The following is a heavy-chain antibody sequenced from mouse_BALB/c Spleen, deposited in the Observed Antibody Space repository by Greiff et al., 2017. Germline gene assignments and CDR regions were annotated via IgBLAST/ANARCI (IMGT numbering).Heavy chain of an antibody. Sequence: DVMLVESGGGLVKPGGSLKLSCAASGFTFSDYYMYWVRQTPEKRLEWVATISDGGSYTYYPDSVKGRFTISRDNAKNNLYLQMSSLKSEDTAMYYCARYDYDAAYWGQGTLVTVSA. V-gene: IGHV5-4*02. CDR2: ISDGGSYT. J-gene: IGHJ3*01. CDR3: ARYDYDAAY. CDR1: GFTFSDYY. D-gene: IGHD2-4*01.